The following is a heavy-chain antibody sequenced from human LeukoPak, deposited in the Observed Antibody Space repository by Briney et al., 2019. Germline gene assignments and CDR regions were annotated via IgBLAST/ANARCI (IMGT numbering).Heavy chain of an antibody. CDR1: GFTVSSNY. V-gene: IGHV3-53*01. D-gene: IGHD4-11*01. Sequence: PGGSLRLSCAASGFTVSSNYMSWVRQAPGKGLEWVSVIYSGGSTYYADSVKGRFTISRDNSKNTLYLQMNSLRAEDTAVYYCARDDYSNTDAFDIWGQGTMVTVSS. CDR2: IYSGGST. CDR3: ARDDYSNTDAFDI. J-gene: IGHJ3*02.